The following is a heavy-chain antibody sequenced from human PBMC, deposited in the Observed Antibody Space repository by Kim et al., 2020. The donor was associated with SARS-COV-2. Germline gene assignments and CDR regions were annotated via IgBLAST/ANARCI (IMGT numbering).Heavy chain of an antibody. J-gene: IGHJ4*02. Sequence: GGSLRLSCAASGFTFSSYGMHWVRQAPGKGLEWVAVISYDGSNKYYADSVKGRFTISRDNSKNTLYLQMNSLRAEDTAVYYCAKAPLVTPLDYWGQGTLVTVSS. CDR2: ISYDGSNK. CDR1: GFTFSSYG. D-gene: IGHD4-4*01. V-gene: IGHV3-30*18. CDR3: AKAPLVTPLDY.